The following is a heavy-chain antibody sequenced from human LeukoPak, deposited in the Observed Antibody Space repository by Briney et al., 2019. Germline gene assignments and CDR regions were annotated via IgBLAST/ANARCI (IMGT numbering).Heavy chain of an antibody. CDR1: GGSFSGHY. Sequence: SETLSLTCAVYGGSFSGHYWSWIRQPPGKGLEWIGEINRSGSTNYNPSLKSRVTISVDTSKNQFSLKLSSVTAADTAVYYCARELKRLRGYSYGRGHTDAFDIWGQGTMVTVSS. CDR2: INRSGST. V-gene: IGHV4-34*01. CDR3: ARELKRLRGYSYGRGHTDAFDI. J-gene: IGHJ3*02. D-gene: IGHD5-18*01.